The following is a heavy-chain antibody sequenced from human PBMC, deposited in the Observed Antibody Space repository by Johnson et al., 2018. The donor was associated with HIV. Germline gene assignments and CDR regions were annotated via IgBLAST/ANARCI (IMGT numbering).Heavy chain of an antibody. J-gene: IGHJ3*02. CDR3: ARGGGSSSWYQADAFDI. CDR1: GFTFSSYD. V-gene: IGHV3-66*02. CDR2: IYSDGST. Sequence: VQLVESGGGLVQPGGSLRLSCAASGFTFSSYDMHWVRQATGKGLEWVSLIYSDGSTYYADSVKGRFTISRDDSKNTLYLQMSSLRAEDTAVYYCARGGGSSSWYQADAFDIWGQGTMVTVSS. D-gene: IGHD6-13*01.